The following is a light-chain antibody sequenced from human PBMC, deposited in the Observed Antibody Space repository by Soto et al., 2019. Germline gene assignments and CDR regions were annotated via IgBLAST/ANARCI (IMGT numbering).Light chain of an antibody. J-gene: IGKJ1*01. CDR3: MQALQLRT. Sequence: DTVMTQSPLSLPVTPGEPASISCRSSQSLLYSNGYNYLDWYLQKPGQSPQLLIYLGSNRSSGVPDRFSGSGSGTDFTLKISRVEAEDVGIYYCMQALQLRTFGQGTKVDIK. CDR1: QSLLYSNGYNY. V-gene: IGKV2-28*01. CDR2: LGS.